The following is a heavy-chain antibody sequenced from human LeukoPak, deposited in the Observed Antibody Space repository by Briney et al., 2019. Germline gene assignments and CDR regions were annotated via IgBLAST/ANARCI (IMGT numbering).Heavy chain of an antibody. V-gene: IGHV4-61*02. D-gene: IGHD1-7*01. J-gene: IGHJ4*02. CDR2: IYTSGST. CDR3: ARDKGNYDYFDN. CDR1: GGTISSGSYY. Sequence: SQTLSLNCTVTGGTISSGSYYWSWIRQPPGKGLERTGRIYTSGSTNYNPSLKTRVTISVDTSKNQFSLKLSSATAADTAVYYCARDKGNYDYFDNWGQGTLVTVSS.